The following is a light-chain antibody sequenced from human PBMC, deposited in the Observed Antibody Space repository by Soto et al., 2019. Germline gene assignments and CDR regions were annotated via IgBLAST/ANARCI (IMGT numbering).Light chain of an antibody. CDR3: QQYNSYSRT. CDR2: KAS. J-gene: IGKJ1*01. CDR1: QSISSW. V-gene: IGKV1-5*03. Sequence: DIQMTQSPSTLSASVGDRVTITCRASQSISSWLAWYQQKPGKAPKLLIYKASSLKSGVPSRFSGSGSGTEFTLTISSLQPVDFATYYCQQYNSYSRTFGQGTKVEIK.